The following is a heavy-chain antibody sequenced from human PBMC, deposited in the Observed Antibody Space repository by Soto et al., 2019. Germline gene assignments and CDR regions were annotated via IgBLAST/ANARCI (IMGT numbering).Heavy chain of an antibody. CDR1: GYTFTSYS. CDR2: INASDGNT. D-gene: IGHD6-6*01. V-gene: IGHV1-46*01. J-gene: IGHJ4*02. CDR3: AREDSSSSDFDY. Sequence: ASVKVSCKASGYTFTSYSMHWVRQAPGQGLEWMGIINASDGNTRYAQKFQGRVTMTRDTSTSTVYMELSSLRSEDTAVYYCAREDSSSSDFDYWGQGTLVTVSS.